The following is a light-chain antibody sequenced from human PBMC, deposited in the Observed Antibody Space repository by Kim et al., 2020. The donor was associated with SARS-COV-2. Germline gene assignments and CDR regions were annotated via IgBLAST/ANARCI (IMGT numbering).Light chain of an antibody. J-gene: IGLJ2*01. V-gene: IGLV6-57*01. Sequence: NFMLTQPHSVSESPGKTVIISCSRTGGNIASDFVHWYQQRPGSSPRIVIYEDNLRPSGVPDRFSGSVDSASNSASLIISGVKSEDEADYYCQSYDGNMYVIFGGGNQLTVL. CDR1: GGNIASDF. CDR2: EDN. CDR3: QSYDGNMYVI.